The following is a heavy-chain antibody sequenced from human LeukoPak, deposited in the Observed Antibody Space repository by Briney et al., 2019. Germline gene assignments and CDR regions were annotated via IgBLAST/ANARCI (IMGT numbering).Heavy chain of an antibody. Sequence: PGGSLRLSCAASGFTFSTYSMNWVRQAPGKGLEWVSSISSSSRYIYNADSVKGRFTISRDNAKTSLYLKMNSLRAEDTAVYYCASQDYDILTGYYFDYWGQGTLVTVSS. CDR1: GFTFSTYS. CDR3: ASQDYDILTGYYFDY. D-gene: IGHD3-9*01. CDR2: ISSSSRYI. V-gene: IGHV3-21*01. J-gene: IGHJ4*02.